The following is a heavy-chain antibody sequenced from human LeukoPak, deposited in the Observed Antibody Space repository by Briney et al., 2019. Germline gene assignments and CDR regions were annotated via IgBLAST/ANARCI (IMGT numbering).Heavy chain of an antibody. V-gene: IGHV1-2*02. CDR3: ARVVRAAAAPRSYFQH. D-gene: IGHD6-13*01. CDR2: INPNSGGT. CDR1: GYTFTGYY. J-gene: IGHJ1*01. Sequence: GASVKVSCKASGYTFTGYYMHWVRQAPGQGLEWMGWINPNSGGTNYAQKFQGRVTMTRDTSISTAYMGLSRLRSDDTAVYYCARVVRAAAAPRSYFQHWGQGTLVTVSS.